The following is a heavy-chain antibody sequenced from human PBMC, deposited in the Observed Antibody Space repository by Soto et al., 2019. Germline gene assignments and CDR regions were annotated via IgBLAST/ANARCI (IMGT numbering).Heavy chain of an antibody. CDR3: ATCYGSGICMDV. Sequence: SVKVSCKASGGTFSSYAISWVRQAPGQGLEWMGGIIPIFGTANYAQKFQGRVTITADKSTSTAYMELSSLRSEDTAVYYCATCYGSGICMDVWGQGTTVTVSS. D-gene: IGHD3-10*01. V-gene: IGHV1-69*06. J-gene: IGHJ6*02. CDR1: GGTFSSYA. CDR2: IIPIFGTA.